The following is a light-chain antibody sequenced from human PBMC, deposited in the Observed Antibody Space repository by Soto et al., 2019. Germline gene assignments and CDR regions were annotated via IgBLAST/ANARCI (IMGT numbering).Light chain of an antibody. CDR3: QQYNNWPPWT. CDR2: GAS. Sequence: EIVMTQSPATLSVSPGERATLSCRASQSLSNNLAWYQQKPGQAPRLLIYGASTRAPGIPARFSGSGSGTEFTLTISSLQSEDFAVYYCQQYNNWPPWTFGQGTKVEIK. CDR1: QSLSNN. J-gene: IGKJ1*01. V-gene: IGKV3-15*01.